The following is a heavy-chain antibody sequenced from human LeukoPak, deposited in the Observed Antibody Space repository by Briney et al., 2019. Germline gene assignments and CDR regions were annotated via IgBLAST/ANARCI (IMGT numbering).Heavy chain of an antibody. D-gene: IGHD5-18*01. CDR2: IYYSGST. V-gene: IGHV4-39*01. J-gene: IGHJ4*02. Sequence: KPSETLSLTCTVSGGSISSSSYYWGWIRQPPGKVLEWIGSIYYSGSTYYNPSLKSRVTISVDTSKNQFSLKLSSVTAADTAVYYCARASTAMVTRFDYWGQGTLVTVSS. CDR1: GGSISSSSYY. CDR3: ARASTAMVTRFDY.